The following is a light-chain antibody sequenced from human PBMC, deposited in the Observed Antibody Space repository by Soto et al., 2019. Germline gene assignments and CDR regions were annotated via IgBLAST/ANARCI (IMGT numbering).Light chain of an antibody. CDR1: QSISSY. CDR3: QQSYSTPYT. V-gene: IGKV1-39*01. J-gene: IGKJ2*01. Sequence: DIQMTQSPSSLSASVGDRVTITCRASQSISSYLNWYQQKPGTAPKLLIYAASSLQSGVPSRFSCSGSGTDFTLTISSLQPEDFATYYCQQSYSTPYTFGQGTKLEIK. CDR2: AAS.